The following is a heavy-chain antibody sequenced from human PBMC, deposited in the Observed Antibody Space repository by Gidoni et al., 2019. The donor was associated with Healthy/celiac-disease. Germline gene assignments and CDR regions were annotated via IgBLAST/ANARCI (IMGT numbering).Heavy chain of an antibody. CDR1: GFPFDDYA. CDR2: ISWNSGSI. D-gene: IGHD3-10*01. CDR3: AKDTGGSGSYYNVGIDY. J-gene: IGHJ4*02. V-gene: IGHV3-9*01. Sequence: EVQLVESVGGLVQPGRSLILSCAASGFPFDDYAMHWVRQAPGKGLEWVSGISWNSGSIGYADSGKGRFTISRDNAKNSLYLQMNSLRAEDTALYYCAKDTGGSGSYYNVGIDYWGQGTLVTVSS.